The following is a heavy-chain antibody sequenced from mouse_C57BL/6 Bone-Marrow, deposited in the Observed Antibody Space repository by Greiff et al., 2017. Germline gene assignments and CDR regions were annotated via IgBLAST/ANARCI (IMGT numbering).Heavy chain of an antibody. CDR1: GYTFTSYW. CDR2: IYPGSGST. D-gene: IGHD4-1*01. CDR3: ARPGTGYWYFDV. V-gene: IGHV1-55*01. Sequence: QVQLQQPGAELVKPGASVKMSCKASGYTFTSYWITWVKQRPGQGLEWIGDIYPGSGSTNYNEKFKSKATLTVDTSSSTAYMQLSSLTSEDSAVYDCARPGTGYWYFDVWGTGTTVTVSS. J-gene: IGHJ1*03.